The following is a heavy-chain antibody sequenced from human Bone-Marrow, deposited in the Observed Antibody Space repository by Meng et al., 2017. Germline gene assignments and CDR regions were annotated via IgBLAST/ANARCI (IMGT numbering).Heavy chain of an antibody. CDR1: GYTFTSYY. CDR3: AREFYYYDSSGYSGGWFDP. CDR2: INHSGGST. D-gene: IGHD3-22*01. J-gene: IGHJ5*02. Sequence: ASVKVSCKASGYTFTSYYMHWVRQAPGQGLEWMGIINHSGGSTSYAQKFQGRVTMTRDTSTSTVYMELSSLRSEDTAVYYCAREFYYYDSSGYSGGWFDPWGQGTLVTVSS. V-gene: IGHV1-46*01.